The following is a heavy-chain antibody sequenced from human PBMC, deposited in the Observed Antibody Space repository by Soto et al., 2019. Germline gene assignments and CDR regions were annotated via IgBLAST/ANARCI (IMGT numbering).Heavy chain of an antibody. CDR2: INPKSGDT. V-gene: IGHV1-2*04. CDR3: ARVNGDAPPRGMDV. D-gene: IGHD2-21*02. Sequence: QVQLVQSGAEVKKPGASVKVSCKASGYTFTDYYMHWVRQAPGQGLEWMGRINPKSGDTKYAEKFQAWVTRTRDTSISTAYMEVTRLRSDDTAVYYCARVNGDAPPRGMDVWGQGTTVTVSS. CDR1: GYTFTDYY. J-gene: IGHJ6*02.